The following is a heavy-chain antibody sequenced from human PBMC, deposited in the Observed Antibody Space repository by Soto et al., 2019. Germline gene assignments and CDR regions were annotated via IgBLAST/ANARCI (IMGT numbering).Heavy chain of an antibody. CDR3: ARGKWVTTVTTVDS. Sequence: EVQLVESGGGLVKPGGSLRLSCAASGLTRSNHSMNWVRQTPGKGLEWVSSISSTSSYIYYADSLKGRFTISRDNAKNSLYLQMNRLRAEDTAVYFCARGKWVTTVTTVDSWGQGTLVNVSS. CDR1: GLTRSNHS. CDR2: ISSTSSYI. J-gene: IGHJ4*02. V-gene: IGHV3-21*01. D-gene: IGHD4-17*01.